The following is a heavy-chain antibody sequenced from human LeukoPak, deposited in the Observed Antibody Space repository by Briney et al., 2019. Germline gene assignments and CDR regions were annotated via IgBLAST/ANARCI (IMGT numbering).Heavy chain of an antibody. CDR3: TAGPDCSSTSCLFEF. CDR2: IIPIFGTA. Sequence: GASVKVSCKASGGTFSSYAISWVRQAPGQGLGWMGGIIPIFGTANYAQKFQDRVTITADESTSTAYMELSSLRSEDTAVYYCTAGPDCSSTSCLFEFWGQGTLVTVSS. V-gene: IGHV1-69*13. J-gene: IGHJ4*02. CDR1: GGTFSSYA. D-gene: IGHD2-2*01.